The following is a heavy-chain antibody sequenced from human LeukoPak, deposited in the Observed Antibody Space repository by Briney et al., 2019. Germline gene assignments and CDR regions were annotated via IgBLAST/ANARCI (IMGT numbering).Heavy chain of an antibody. CDR3: ANSYSSSWDNWFDP. CDR1: GGFISSYY. Sequence: SETLSLTCTVSGGFISSYYWSWIRQPAGKGLEWIGRIYTSGSTNYNPSLKSRVTMSVDTSKNQFSLKLSSVTAADTAVYYCANSYSSSWDNWFDPWGQGTLVTVSS. J-gene: IGHJ5*02. V-gene: IGHV4-4*07. CDR2: IYTSGST. D-gene: IGHD6-13*01.